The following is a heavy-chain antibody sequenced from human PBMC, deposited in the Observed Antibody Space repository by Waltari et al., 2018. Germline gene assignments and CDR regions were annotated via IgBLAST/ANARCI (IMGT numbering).Heavy chain of an antibody. D-gene: IGHD1-20*01. CDR1: RFSFCRHA. CDR2: ISVSDDT. Sequence: EVQLLESGGDFVQPGGSLSPSCALSRFSFCRHAINWVRQAPGTGLEWVAAISVSDDTYYALSVDGRFTISRDTSRNTVYLHMNSLRAEDTAVYYCAKPFYNWDDPLDSWGQGTLVTVSS. V-gene: IGHV3-23*01. J-gene: IGHJ4*02. CDR3: AKPFYNWDDPLDS.